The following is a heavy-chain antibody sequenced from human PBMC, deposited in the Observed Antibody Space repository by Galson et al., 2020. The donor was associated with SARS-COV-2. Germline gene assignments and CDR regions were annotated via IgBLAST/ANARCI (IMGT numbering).Heavy chain of an antibody. CDR1: GYSFTSYW. D-gene: IGHD3-22*01. CDR2: IYPGDSDT. V-gene: IGHV5-51*01. J-gene: IGHJ5*02. CDR3: ARLNPTNYYDSSGLWFDP. Sequence: GESLKISCKGSGYSFTSYWIGWVRQMPGKGPEWMGIIYPGDSDTRYSPSFQGQVTISADKSISTAYLQWSSLKASDTAMYYCARLNPTNYYDSSGLWFDPWGQGTLVTVSS.